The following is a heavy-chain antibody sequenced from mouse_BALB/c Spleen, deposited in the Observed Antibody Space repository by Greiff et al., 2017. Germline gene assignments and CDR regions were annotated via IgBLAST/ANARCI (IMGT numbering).Heavy chain of an antibody. CDR2: ISYDGSN. J-gene: IGHJ3*01. CDR1: GYSITSGYY. CDR3: AREGNDYDEFAY. Sequence: EVKLQESGPGLVKPSQSLSLTCSVTGYSITSGYYWNWIRQFPGNKLEWMGYISYDGSNNYNPSLKNRISITRDTSKNQFFLKLNSVTTEDTATYYCAREGNDYDEFAYWGQGTLVTVSA. D-gene: IGHD2-4*01. V-gene: IGHV3-6*02.